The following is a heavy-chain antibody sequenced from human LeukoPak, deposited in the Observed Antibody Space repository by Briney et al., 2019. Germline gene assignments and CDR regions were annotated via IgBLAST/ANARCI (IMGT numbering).Heavy chain of an antibody. CDR2: IYSSGSP. CDR1: GGSISSYY. V-gene: IGHV4-4*07. Sequence: SETLSLTCTVSGGSISSYYWSWIRQPAGKGLEWIGRIYSSGSPNYNPSLKSRVTMSVDTSKNQFSLRLSTVTAADTAVYYCARVEQQLVEWFHPWGQGTLVTVSS. CDR3: ARVEQQLVEWFHP. D-gene: IGHD6-13*01. J-gene: IGHJ5*02.